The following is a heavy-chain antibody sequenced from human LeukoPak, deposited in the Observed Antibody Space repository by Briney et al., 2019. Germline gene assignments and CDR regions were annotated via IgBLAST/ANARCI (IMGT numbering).Heavy chain of an antibody. V-gene: IGHV3-23*01. CDR1: GFTFSSYA. D-gene: IGHD6-6*01. Sequence: PGRSLRLSCAASGFTFSSYAMSWVRQAPGKGLEWVSAISGSGGSTYYADSVKGRFTISRDNSKNTLYLQMNSLRAEDTAVYYCAKTPNFLGSSGRYYYYYMDVWGKGTTVTVSS. J-gene: IGHJ6*03. CDR3: AKTPNFLGSSGRYYYYYMDV. CDR2: ISGSGGST.